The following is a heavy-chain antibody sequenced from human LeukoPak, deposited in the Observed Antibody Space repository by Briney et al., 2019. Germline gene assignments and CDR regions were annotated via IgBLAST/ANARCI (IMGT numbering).Heavy chain of an antibody. Sequence: VKVSCKASGYTFIRYGNRWVPQAPGQGLEWMGWISAYNGNTNYAQKLQGRVTMTTDTSTSTAYMELRSLRSDDTAVYYCAREYYYGSGTNWFDPWGQGTLVTVSS. D-gene: IGHD3-10*01. CDR3: AREYYYGSGTNWFDP. CDR2: ISAYNGNT. CDR1: GYTFIRYG. V-gene: IGHV1-18*01. J-gene: IGHJ5*02.